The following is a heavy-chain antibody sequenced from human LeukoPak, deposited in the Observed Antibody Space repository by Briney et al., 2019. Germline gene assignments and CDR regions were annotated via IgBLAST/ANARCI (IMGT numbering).Heavy chain of an antibody. Sequence: ASVKVSCKASGGTFSSYAISWVRQAPGQGLEWMGGIIPIFGTANYAQKFQGRVTITADESTSTAYMELSSLRSEDTAVYYCASQGGGIVVVPAAIKGNWFDPWGQGTLVTVSS. CDR1: GGTFSSYA. J-gene: IGHJ5*02. V-gene: IGHV1-69*13. CDR3: ASQGGGIVVVPAAIKGNWFDP. CDR2: IIPIFGTA. D-gene: IGHD2-2*02.